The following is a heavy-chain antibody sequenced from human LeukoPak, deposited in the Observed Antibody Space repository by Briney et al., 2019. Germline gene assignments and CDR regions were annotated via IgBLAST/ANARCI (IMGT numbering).Heavy chain of an antibody. Sequence: GGSLRLSCAASGFTFSSYEMNWVRQAPGKGLEWVSYISSSGSTIYYADSVKGRFTISRDNAENSLYLQMNSLRAEDTAVYYCARDRPLVVVIPFDYWGQGTLVTVSS. V-gene: IGHV3-48*03. CDR2: ISSSGSTI. CDR1: GFTFSSYE. D-gene: IGHD3-22*01. CDR3: ARDRPLVVVIPFDY. J-gene: IGHJ4*02.